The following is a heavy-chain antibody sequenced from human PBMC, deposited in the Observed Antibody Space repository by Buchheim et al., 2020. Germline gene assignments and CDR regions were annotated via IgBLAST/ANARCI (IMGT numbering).Heavy chain of an antibody. V-gene: IGHV4-61*02. CDR2: IYTSGST. D-gene: IGHD3-3*01. CDR3: ARGRFLEWLSTRRNHYMDV. Sequence: QVQLQESGPGLVKPSQTLSLTCTVSGGSISSGSYYWSWIRQPAGKGLEWIGRIYTSGSTNYNPSLKSRVTISVDTSKNQFSLKLSSVTAADTAVYYCARGRFLEWLSTRRNHYMDVWGKGTT. CDR1: GGSISSGSYY. J-gene: IGHJ6*03.